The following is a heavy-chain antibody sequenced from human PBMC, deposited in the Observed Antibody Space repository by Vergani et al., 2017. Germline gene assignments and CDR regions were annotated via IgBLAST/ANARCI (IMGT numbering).Heavy chain of an antibody. CDR3: ARDFLTRVTTLDYYYMGV. J-gene: IGHJ6*03. CDR2: ISYDGNKK. V-gene: IGHV3-30*03. CDR1: GFAFSRYA. Sequence: VQLLESGGRLVQPGGSLRLSCVASGFAFSRYAMSWVRQAPGKGLEWVSVISYDGNKKNYADSVKGRFTISRDNSKNTLYLEMNALRAEDTAVYYCARDFLTRVTTLDYYYMGVWGKGTTVTVSS. D-gene: IGHD1-1*01.